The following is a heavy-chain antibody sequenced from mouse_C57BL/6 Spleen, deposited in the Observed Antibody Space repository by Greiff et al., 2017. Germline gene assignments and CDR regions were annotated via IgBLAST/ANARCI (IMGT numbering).Heavy chain of an antibody. CDR2: IYPGGGDT. D-gene: IGHD1-1*01. J-gene: IGHJ2*01. Sequence: VQLQQSGPELVKPGASVKISCKASGYAFSSSWMNWVKQRPGKGLEWIGRIYPGGGDTNYNGKFKGKVTLTADNSSSADYMQLSSMTSENSAVYFCARGESDDYGVFDYWGQGTTLTVSS. V-gene: IGHV1-82*01. CDR1: GYAFSSSW. CDR3: ARGESDDYGVFDY.